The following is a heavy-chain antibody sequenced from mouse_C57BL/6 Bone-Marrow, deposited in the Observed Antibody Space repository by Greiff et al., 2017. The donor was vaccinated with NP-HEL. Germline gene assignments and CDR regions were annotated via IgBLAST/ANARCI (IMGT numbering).Heavy chain of an antibody. CDR1: GYTFTDYY. Sequence: EVKLQQSGPVLVKPGASVKMSCKASGYTFTDYYMNWVKQSHGKSLEWIGVINPYNGGTSYNQKFKGKATLTVDKSSSTAYMELNSLTSEDSAVYYCARILITTVVGPFAYWGQGTLVTVSA. J-gene: IGHJ3*01. V-gene: IGHV1-19*01. CDR3: ARILITTVVGPFAY. D-gene: IGHD1-1*01. CDR2: INPYNGGT.